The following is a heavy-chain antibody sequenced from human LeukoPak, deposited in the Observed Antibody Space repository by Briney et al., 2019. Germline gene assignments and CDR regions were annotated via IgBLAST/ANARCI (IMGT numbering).Heavy chain of an antibody. CDR1: GGSIGSGDYC. CDR2: IYYSGST. J-gene: IGHJ4*02. Sequence: SETLSLTCTVSGGSIGSGDYCWSWIRQPPGKGLEWIGYIYYSGSTYYNPSLKSRVTISVDTSKNQFSLKLSSVTAADTAVYYCARVDIVVVPAARGIFDYWGQGTLVTVSS. V-gene: IGHV4-30-4*08. D-gene: IGHD2-2*01. CDR3: ARVDIVVVPAARGIFDY.